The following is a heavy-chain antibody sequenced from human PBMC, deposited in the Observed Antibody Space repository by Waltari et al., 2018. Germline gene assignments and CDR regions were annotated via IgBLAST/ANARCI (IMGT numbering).Heavy chain of an antibody. CDR2: FDPEDGET. V-gene: IGHV1-24*01. CDR1: GYTLTELS. D-gene: IGHD3-10*01. CDR3: ATARALWFGELSAPDY. Sequence: QVQLVQSGAEVKKPGASVKVSCKVSGYTLTELSMPWVRQAPGKGLEWMGGFDPEDGETIYAQKFQGRVTMTEDTSTDTAYMELSSLRSEDTAVYYCATARALWFGELSAPDYWGQGTLVTVSS. J-gene: IGHJ4*02.